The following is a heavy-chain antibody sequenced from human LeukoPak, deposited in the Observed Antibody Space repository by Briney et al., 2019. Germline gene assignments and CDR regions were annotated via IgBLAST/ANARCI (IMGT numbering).Heavy chain of an antibody. V-gene: IGHV3-23*01. CDR3: AKVSVCYGCYLDY. J-gene: IGHJ4*02. D-gene: IGHD3-16*01. Sequence: PGGSLRLSCAASGYTFSSHGLTWVRQAPGKGLEWVSTINGARDNTYYAETVKGRFTISRDNSKNTLYLQMHSLRAEDTAIYYCAKVSVCYGCYLDYWGQGTLVTVS. CDR2: INGARDNT. CDR1: GYTFSSHG.